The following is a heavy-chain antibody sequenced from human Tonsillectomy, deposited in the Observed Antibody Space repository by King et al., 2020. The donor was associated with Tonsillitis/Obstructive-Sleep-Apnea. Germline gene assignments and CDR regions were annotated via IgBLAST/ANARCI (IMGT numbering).Heavy chain of an antibody. V-gene: IGHV3-23*04. CDR2: ISGSGGST. J-gene: IGHJ4*02. CDR1: GFTFISYA. Sequence: VQLVESGGGLVQPGGSLRLSCAASGFTFISYAMTWVRQAPGKGLECVSGISGSGGSTYYAESVKGRFTISRDNSKKTLYLQMNSLSAEDTAVYYCAKGAVAGTLGRTFDYWGQGTLVTVSS. D-gene: IGHD6-19*01. CDR3: AKGAVAGTLGRTFDY.